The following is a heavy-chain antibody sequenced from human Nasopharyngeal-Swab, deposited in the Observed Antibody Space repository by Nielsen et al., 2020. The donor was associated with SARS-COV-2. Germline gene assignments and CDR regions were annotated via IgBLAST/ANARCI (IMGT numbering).Heavy chain of an antibody. J-gene: IGHJ4*02. V-gene: IGHV5-51*01. CDR3: SRNLYDSSGYYFDY. CDR1: GYSFTSYW. Sequence: KVSCKGSGYSFTSYWIGWVRQMPGKGLEGMGIIYPGDSDTRYSPSFQGQVTISADKSISTAYLQWSSLKASDTAMYYCSRNLYDSSGYYFDYWGQGTLVTVSS. D-gene: IGHD3-22*01. CDR2: IYPGDSDT.